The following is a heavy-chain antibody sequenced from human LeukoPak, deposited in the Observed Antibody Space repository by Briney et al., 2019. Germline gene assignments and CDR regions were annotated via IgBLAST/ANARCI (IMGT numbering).Heavy chain of an antibody. CDR1: GYTFTSYY. Sequence: ASVKVSCKASGYTFTSYYIHWLRQAPGQGLEWMGMINPSRGTTSYAQKFQGGLTMTRDRSTRTVYMELSSLRFEDTAVYYCTRGVELERRYYNWFDPWGQGTLVTVSS. CDR3: TRGVELERRYYNWFDP. V-gene: IGHV1-46*01. CDR2: INPSRGTT. J-gene: IGHJ5*02. D-gene: IGHD1-1*01.